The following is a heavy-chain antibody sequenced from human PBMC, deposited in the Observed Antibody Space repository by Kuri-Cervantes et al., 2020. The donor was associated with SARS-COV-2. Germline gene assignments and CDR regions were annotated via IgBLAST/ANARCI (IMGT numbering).Heavy chain of an antibody. CDR3: AAALIDAFDI. CDR1: GFTFTSSA. J-gene: IGHJ3*02. CDR2: IVVGSGNT. Sequence: SVKVSCKASGFTFTSSAMQWVRQARGQRREWIGWIVVGSGNTNYAQKFQERVTITRDMSTSTAYMELSSLRSEDMAVYYCAAALIDAFDIWGQGTMVTVSS. V-gene: IGHV1-58*02.